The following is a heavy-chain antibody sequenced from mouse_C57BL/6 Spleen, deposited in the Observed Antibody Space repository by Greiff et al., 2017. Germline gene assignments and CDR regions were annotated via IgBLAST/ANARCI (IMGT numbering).Heavy chain of an antibody. V-gene: IGHV1-55*01. CDR1: GYTFTSYW. D-gene: IGHD2-4*01. CDR2: IYPGSGST. Sequence: QVQLQQPGAELVKPGASVKMSCKASGYTFTSYWITWVKQRPGQGLEWIGDIYPGSGSTNYNEKFKSKATLTVDTSSSTAYMQLSSLTSADSAVYYCARAHYDYDGGFDYWGQGTTLTVSS. CDR3: ARAHYDYDGGFDY. J-gene: IGHJ2*01.